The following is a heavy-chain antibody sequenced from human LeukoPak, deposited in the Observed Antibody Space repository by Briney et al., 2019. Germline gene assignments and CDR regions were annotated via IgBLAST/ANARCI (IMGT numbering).Heavy chain of an antibody. CDR2: FDPEDGET. Sequence: GASVKVSCKVSGYTLTELSMHWVRQAPGKGLEWMGGFDPEDGETIYAQKFQGRVTMTEDTSTDTAYMELRSLRSDDTAVYYCARAYSSGWYSQTEAFDIWGQGTMVTVSS. CDR3: ARAYSSGWYSQTEAFDI. D-gene: IGHD6-19*01. CDR1: GYTLTELS. V-gene: IGHV1-24*01. J-gene: IGHJ3*02.